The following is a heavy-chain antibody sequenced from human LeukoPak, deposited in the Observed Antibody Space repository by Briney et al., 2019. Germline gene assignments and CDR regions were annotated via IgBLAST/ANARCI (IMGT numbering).Heavy chain of an antibody. D-gene: IGHD1-26*01. CDR3: ARQGXELRTXGXXFDX. CDR2: IYYSGST. J-gene: IGHJ4*01. CDR1: GGSISSYY. Sequence: SETLSLTCTVSGGSISSYYWGWIRQPPGKGLEWIGSIYYSGSTYYNPSLKSRVTISVDTSKNQFSLKLSSVTAADTAVYYCARQGXELRTXGXXFDXWGXXTXXXVSS. V-gene: IGHV4-39*01.